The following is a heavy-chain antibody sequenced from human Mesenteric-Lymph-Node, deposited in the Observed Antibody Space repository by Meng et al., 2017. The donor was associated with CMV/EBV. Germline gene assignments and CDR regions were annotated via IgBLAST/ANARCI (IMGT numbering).Heavy chain of an antibody. V-gene: IGHV3-66*02. CDR2: IYSGGST. D-gene: IGHD1-1*01. Sequence: GESLKISCAASGFTVSSNYMSWVRQAPGKGLEWVSVIYSGGSTYYADSVKGRFTISRDNSKNTLYLQMNSLKAEDTAVYYCARSPSLELNSIFDYWGQGTLVTSPQ. J-gene: IGHJ4*02. CDR1: GFTVSSNY. CDR3: ARSPSLELNSIFDY.